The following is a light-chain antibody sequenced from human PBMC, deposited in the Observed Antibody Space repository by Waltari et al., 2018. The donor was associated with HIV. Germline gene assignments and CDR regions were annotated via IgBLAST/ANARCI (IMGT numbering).Light chain of an antibody. Sequence: DIQMTQSPSSLSSFVEDRVTTTCWASQSISNYLNWYQQKPGKAPKLLIYAASNLQTGVPARFSGSGSGTDFTLTISSVQPEDFATYYCQQRYSTPPTFGGGTKVDIK. J-gene: IGKJ4*01. V-gene: IGKV1-39*01. CDR2: AAS. CDR3: QQRYSTPPT. CDR1: QSISNY.